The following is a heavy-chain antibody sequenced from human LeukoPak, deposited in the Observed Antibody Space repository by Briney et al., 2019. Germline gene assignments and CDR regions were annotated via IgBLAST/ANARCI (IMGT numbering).Heavy chain of an antibody. CDR3: ASAIVVVTAIPGWFDP. V-gene: IGHV1-69*05. CDR1: GGTFSSYA. D-gene: IGHD2-21*02. CDR2: IIPIFGTA. Sequence: VASVKLSCKASGGTFSSYAISWVRQAPGQGLEWMGGIIPIFGTANYAQKFQGRVTITTDESTSPAYMELSSLRSEDTAVYYCASAIVVVTAIPGWFDPWGQGTLVTVSS. J-gene: IGHJ5*02.